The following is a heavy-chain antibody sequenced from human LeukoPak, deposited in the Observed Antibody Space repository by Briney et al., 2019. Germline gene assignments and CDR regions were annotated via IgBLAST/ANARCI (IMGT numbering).Heavy chain of an antibody. Sequence: GGSLRLSCAASGFTFSSYGMHWVRQAPGKGLEWVAFIRYDGSNKYYADSVKGRFTISRDNSKNTLYLQMNSLRAEDTAVYYCAKDRLRGSYYLDAFDIWGQGTMVTVSS. CDR2: IRYDGSNK. V-gene: IGHV3-30*02. J-gene: IGHJ3*02. CDR3: AKDRLRGSYYLDAFDI. CDR1: GFTFSSYG. D-gene: IGHD1-26*01.